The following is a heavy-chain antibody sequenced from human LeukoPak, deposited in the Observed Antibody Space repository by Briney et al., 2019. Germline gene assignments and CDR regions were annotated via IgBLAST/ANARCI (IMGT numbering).Heavy chain of an antibody. CDR1: VFTFSSYA. D-gene: IGHD2-2*01. CDR2: ISGSGDST. CDR3: AKRSDIVVVPAAPDY. Sequence: GGSLRLSCVAASVFTFSSYAMSWVRQAPGKGLEWVSTISGSGDSTYYADSVKGRFTIFRDNSKNTLFLQMNSLRAEDTAVYYCAKRSDIVVVPAAPDYWGQGTLVTVSS. V-gene: IGHV3-23*01. J-gene: IGHJ4*02.